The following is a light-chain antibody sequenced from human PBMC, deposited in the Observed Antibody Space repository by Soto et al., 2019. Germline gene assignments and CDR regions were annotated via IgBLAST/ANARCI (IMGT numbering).Light chain of an antibody. V-gene: IGLV1-44*01. CDR2: TNN. CDR3: AAWDGSRDGVV. CDR1: GSNIGSQS. J-gene: IGLJ2*01. Sequence: QSVLTQPPSASGTPGQRVTISCSGSGSNIGSQSVNWYQQLPGTAPKLLIHTNNQRPSGVPDRFSGSKSGTSASLAISGLQSEDEADYSCAAWDGSRDGVVFGGGTKLTVL.